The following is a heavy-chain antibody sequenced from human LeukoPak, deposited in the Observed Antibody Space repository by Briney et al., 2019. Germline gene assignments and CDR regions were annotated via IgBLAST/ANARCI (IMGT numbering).Heavy chain of an antibody. CDR3: AIEGVGHYYYYYYMDV. D-gene: IGHD2-8*01. V-gene: IGHV3-48*03. J-gene: IGHJ6*03. CDR2: ISTSGNNK. Sequence: GGSLRLSCAVSGFIFSNYEMNWVRQAPGKGLEWFSYISTSGNNKYYADSVRGRFSISRDNAENSLYLQMNSLSADDTAVYYCAIEGVGHYYYYYYMDVWGKGTTVTLSS. CDR1: GFIFSNYE.